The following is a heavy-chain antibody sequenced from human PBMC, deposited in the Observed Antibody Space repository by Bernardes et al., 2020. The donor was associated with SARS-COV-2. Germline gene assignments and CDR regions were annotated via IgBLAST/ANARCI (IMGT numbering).Heavy chain of an antibody. D-gene: IGHD5-18*01. J-gene: IGHJ4*02. Sequence: GGSPRLSCAASGFSFSSFGMHWVRQAPGKGLEWVAVISEDGSNKYYADSVRGRFIISRDSSKKTLYLQMNSLRAEDTARYYCAKVWDSVMAYLDYWGQGTLVTVSS. CDR3: AKVWDSVMAYLDY. V-gene: IGHV3-30*18. CDR2: ISEDGSNK. CDR1: GFSFSSFG.